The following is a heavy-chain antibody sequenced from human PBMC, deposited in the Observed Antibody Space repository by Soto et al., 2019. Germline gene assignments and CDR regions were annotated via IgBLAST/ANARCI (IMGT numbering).Heavy chain of an antibody. D-gene: IGHD3-16*01. Sequence: HITLKESGPPLVKPTQTLTLTCIFSGFSFSADGVGVGWIRQPPGKTLEWLALIYWDDETRYRPSLKSRLTITKDSSKNQVVLTMTNMDPLDTATYYCAHAFGGTSWPNDAFDVWGQGTVVTVSS. J-gene: IGHJ3*01. CDR2: IYWDDET. V-gene: IGHV2-5*02. CDR3: AHAFGGTSWPNDAFDV. CDR1: GFSFSADGVG.